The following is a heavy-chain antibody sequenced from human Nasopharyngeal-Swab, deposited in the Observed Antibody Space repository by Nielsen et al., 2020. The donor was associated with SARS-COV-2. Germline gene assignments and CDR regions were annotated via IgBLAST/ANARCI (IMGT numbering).Heavy chain of an antibody. D-gene: IGHD2/OR15-2a*01. Sequence: GESLKISCATPGFSVSSNYMSWVRQAPGKGLEWVSVIYSGGSTYYADSVKGRFTISRDNSKNTLSLQMNSLRAEDTAVYYCAKDLRGPYFFWGQGTLVTVSS. CDR1: GFSVSSNY. J-gene: IGHJ4*02. CDR3: AKDLRGPYFF. CDR2: IYSGGST. V-gene: IGHV3-53*01.